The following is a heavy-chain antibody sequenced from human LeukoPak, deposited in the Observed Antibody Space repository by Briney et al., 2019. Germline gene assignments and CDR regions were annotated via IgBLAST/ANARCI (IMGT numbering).Heavy chain of an antibody. J-gene: IGHJ5*02. CDR2: INHSGST. D-gene: IGHD5-12*01. CDR1: GGSFSGYY. Sequence: PSETLSLTCAVDGGSFSGYYWSWLRQPPGKGLEWIGEINHSGSTNYNPSLKSRVTISVDTSKNQFSLKLSSVTAADTAVYYCARRGYSGLTQNWFDPWGQGTLVTVSS. V-gene: IGHV4-34*01. CDR3: ARRGYSGLTQNWFDP.